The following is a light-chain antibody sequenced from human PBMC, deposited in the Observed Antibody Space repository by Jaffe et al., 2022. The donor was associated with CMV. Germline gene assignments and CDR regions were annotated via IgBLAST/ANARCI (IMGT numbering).Light chain of an antibody. Sequence: DIQMTQSPSSLSASVGDRVSITCQASQDISAYLIWYQQKPGKAPELLIYDASTLETGVPSRFSGSGSGTYFTLTISSLQPDDFASYYCLQNANLPLTFGGGTKVDIK. V-gene: IGKV1-33*01. CDR3: LQNANLPLT. J-gene: IGKJ4*01. CDR1: QDISAY. CDR2: DAS.